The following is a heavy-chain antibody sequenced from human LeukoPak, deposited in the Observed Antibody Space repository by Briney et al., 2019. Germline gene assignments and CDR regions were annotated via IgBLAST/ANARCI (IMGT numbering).Heavy chain of an antibody. D-gene: IGHD6-19*01. CDR1: GFTFSSYW. CDR3: ARQLSGWYDADPY. J-gene: IGHJ4*02. V-gene: IGHV3-7*05. CDR2: IKEDGSRN. Sequence: GGSLRLSCAASGFTFSSYWMSWVRQAPGKGLEWVANIKEDGSRNHYVDSVKGRFTISRDNAKNALYLQMSSLRAEDTAVYYCARQLSGWYDADPYWGQGTLVTVFS.